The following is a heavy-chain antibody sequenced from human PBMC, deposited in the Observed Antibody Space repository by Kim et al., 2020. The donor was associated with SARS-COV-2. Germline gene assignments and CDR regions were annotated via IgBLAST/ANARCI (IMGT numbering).Heavy chain of an antibody. Sequence: SETLSLTCAVYGGSFSGYYWSWIRQPPGKGLEWIGEINHSGSTNYNPSLKSRVTISVDTSKNQFSLKLSSVTAADTAVYYCARGHRRYCSGGSCYSWG. D-gene: IGHD2-15*01. V-gene: IGHV4-34*01. CDR3: ARGHRRYCSGGSCYS. CDR1: GGSFSGYY. J-gene: IGHJ6*01. CDR2: INHSGST.